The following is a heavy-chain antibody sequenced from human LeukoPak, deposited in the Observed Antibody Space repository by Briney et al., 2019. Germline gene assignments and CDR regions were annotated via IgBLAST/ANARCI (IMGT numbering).Heavy chain of an antibody. CDR2: IYYSGST. D-gene: IGHD6-19*01. CDR1: GGSISSGGYY. CDR3: AREIAVAGRYYYGMDV. Sequence: PSETLSLTCTASGGSISSGGYYWSWIRQHPGKGLEWIGYIYYSGSTYYNPSLKSRVTISVDTSKNQFSLKLSFVTAADTAVYYCAREIAVAGRYYYGMDVWGQGTTVTVSS. V-gene: IGHV4-31*03. J-gene: IGHJ6*02.